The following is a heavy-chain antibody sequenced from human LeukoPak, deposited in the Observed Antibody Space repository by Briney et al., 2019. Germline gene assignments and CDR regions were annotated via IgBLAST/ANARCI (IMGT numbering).Heavy chain of an antibody. V-gene: IGHV3-23*01. CDR1: GLTFSSHA. Sequence: GGSLRLSCVASGLTFSSHAMTWVRQTPGKGLEWVSGITGSGGSTYHADSVKGRFTISRDNSKNTLYLQMNSLRAEDTAVYYCVRDDDRPDNGLDYWGQGTLVTVSS. CDR3: VRDDDRPDNGLDY. CDR2: ITGSGGST. J-gene: IGHJ4*02. D-gene: IGHD3-22*01.